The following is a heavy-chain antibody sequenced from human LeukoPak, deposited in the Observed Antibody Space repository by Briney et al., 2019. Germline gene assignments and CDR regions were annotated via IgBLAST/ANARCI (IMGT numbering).Heavy chain of an antibody. Sequence: SETLSLTCAVSGGSISSNSYYWGWIRQPPGKGLEWIGRIYTSGSTNYNPSLKSRFTISVETSKNQFSLKLSSVTAADTAVYYCARVVTMVRGVIINWFDPWGQGTLVTVSS. D-gene: IGHD3-10*01. J-gene: IGHJ5*02. V-gene: IGHV4-61*02. CDR1: GGSISSNSYY. CDR3: ARVVTMVRGVIINWFDP. CDR2: IYTSGST.